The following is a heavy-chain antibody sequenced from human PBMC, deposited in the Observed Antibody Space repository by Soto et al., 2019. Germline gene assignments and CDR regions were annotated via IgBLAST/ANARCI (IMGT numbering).Heavy chain of an antibody. V-gene: IGHV3-23*01. CDR3: AKDLNGGWLYYYGMDV. Sequence: PGGSLRLSCAASGFTLSSYAMTWVRQAPGKGLEWVSGISGSGGSTHYADSVKGRFTISRANSKNTLYLQMNSLRAEDTAVYYCAKDLNGGWLYYYGMDVWGQGTTVTVSS. D-gene: IGHD6-19*01. J-gene: IGHJ6*02. CDR1: GFTLSSYA. CDR2: ISGSGGST.